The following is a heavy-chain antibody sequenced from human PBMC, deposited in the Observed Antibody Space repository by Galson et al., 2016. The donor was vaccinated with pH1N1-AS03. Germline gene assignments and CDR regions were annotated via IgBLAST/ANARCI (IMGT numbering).Heavy chain of an antibody. V-gene: IGHV5-51*01. CDR2: IYPGDSDT. CDR1: GSIFTSYW. D-gene: IGHD5-24*01. CDR3: ARQVRDGYNDYFDD. Sequence: QSGAEVKKTGESLKISCKTSGSIFTSYWVAWVRHMPGKGLEWMGIIYPGDSDTRYSPSFPSKVTILADRSLNTAYLQWSSLMASDTAIYYCARQVRDGYNDYFDDWGQGILVTVSS. J-gene: IGHJ4*02.